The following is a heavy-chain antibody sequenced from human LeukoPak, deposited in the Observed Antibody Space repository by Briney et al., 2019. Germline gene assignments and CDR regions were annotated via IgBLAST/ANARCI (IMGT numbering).Heavy chain of an antibody. J-gene: IGHJ6*02. Sequence: PGGSLRLSCAASGFTFSSYDMHWVRQATGKGLEWVSAIGTAGDTYYPGSVKGRFTISRENAKNSLYLQMNSLRAGDTAVYYCARSYPGPLYGTYCYGMDVWGQGTTVSLSS. CDR3: ARSYPGPLYGTYCYGMDV. CDR1: GFTFSSYD. D-gene: IGHD3-16*02. V-gene: IGHV3-13*01. CDR2: IGTAGDT.